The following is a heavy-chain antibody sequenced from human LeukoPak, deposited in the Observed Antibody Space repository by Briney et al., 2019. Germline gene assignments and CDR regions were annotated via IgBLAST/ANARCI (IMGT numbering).Heavy chain of an antibody. D-gene: IGHD3-22*01. Sequence: GGSLRLSCAASGFTFSSYAMHWVRQAPGKGLEWVAVISYDGSNKYYADSVKGRFTISRDNSKNTLYLQMNSLRAEDTAVYYCARGGPHYYDSSGYYYGYWGQGTLVTVSS. J-gene: IGHJ4*02. CDR3: ARGGPHYYDSSGYYYGY. CDR1: GFTFSSYA. V-gene: IGHV3-30-3*01. CDR2: ISYDGSNK.